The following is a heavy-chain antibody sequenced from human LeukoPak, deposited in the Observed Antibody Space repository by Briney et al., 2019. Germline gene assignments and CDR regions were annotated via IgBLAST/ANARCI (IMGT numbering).Heavy chain of an antibody. D-gene: IGHD5-18*01. J-gene: IGHJ4*02. CDR1: GGTFSGYA. CDR2: IIPIFGTA. Sequence: SVKVSCKASGGTFSGYAISWVRQAPGQGLEWMGGIIPIFGTANYAQKFQGRVTITADESTSTAYMELSSLRSKDTAVYYCARGRGVVDTSLTPFNYWSQGTLVTVSS. CDR3: ARGRGVVDTSLTPFNY. V-gene: IGHV1-69*01.